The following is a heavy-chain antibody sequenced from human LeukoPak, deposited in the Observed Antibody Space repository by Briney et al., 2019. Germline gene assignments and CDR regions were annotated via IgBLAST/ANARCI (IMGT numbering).Heavy chain of an antibody. CDR3: ARSGGGYNERY. J-gene: IGHJ4*02. V-gene: IGHV3-30-3*01. CDR1: GFTFSSYA. CDR2: ISDDGGIK. D-gene: IGHD5-24*01. Sequence: GGSLRLSCAASGFTFSSYAMHCVRQAPGKGLEWVAVISDDGGIKLYADSVKGRFSISRDNSKDTMSLEMNSLRAEDTAVYYCARSGGGYNERYWGQGTLVTVSS.